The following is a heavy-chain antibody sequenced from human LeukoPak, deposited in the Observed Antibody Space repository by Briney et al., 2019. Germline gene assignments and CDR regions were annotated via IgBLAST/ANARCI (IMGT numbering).Heavy chain of an antibody. V-gene: IGHV3-7*01. CDR2: INQDGSER. CDR1: GFTFSNYW. J-gene: IGHJ6*02. D-gene: IGHD1-7*01. Sequence: GGSLRLSCAASGFTFSNYWVTWVRQAPGKRLQWVANINQDGSERHYVDSVRGRFTISRDNAKNSLYLQMNSLRAGDTAVYYCASNWNYVRGYGMDVWGQGTTVIVSS. CDR3: ASNWNYVRGYGMDV.